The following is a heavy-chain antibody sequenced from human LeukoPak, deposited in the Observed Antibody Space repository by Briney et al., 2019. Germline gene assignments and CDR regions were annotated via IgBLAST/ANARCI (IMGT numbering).Heavy chain of an antibody. Sequence: SETLSLTCTVSGGSISSYYWSWIRQPPGKGLEWIGSIYHSGSTYYNPSLKSRVTISVDTSKNQFSLKLSSVTAADTAVYYCARDRITMVRGKTDAFDIWGQGTMVTVSS. CDR3: ARDRITMVRGKTDAFDI. J-gene: IGHJ3*02. D-gene: IGHD3-10*01. CDR2: IYHSGST. V-gene: IGHV4-38-2*02. CDR1: GGSISSYY.